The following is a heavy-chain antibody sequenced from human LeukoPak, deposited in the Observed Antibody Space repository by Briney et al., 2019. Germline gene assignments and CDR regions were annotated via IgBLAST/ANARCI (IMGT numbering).Heavy chain of an antibody. V-gene: IGHV5-51*01. J-gene: IGHJ5*02. CDR2: IYPGDSDT. CDR3: ARGDLLGYCSGGSCYGNWFDP. Sequence: GESLKISCKGSGYSFPSYWINWVRQMPGKGLEWMGIIYPGDSDTKYSPSFQGQVTISADKSINTAYLQWNSLKASDTAMYYCARGDLLGYCSGGSCYGNWFDPWGQGTLVTVSS. CDR1: GYSFPSYW. D-gene: IGHD2-15*01.